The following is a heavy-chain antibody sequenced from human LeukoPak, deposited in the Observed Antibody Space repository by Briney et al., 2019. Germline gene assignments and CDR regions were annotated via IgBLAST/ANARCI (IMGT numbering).Heavy chain of an antibody. CDR2: ISSSGSTI. Sequence: GGSLRLSCAASGFTFSDYYMSWIRQAPGKGLEWVSYISSSGSTIYYADSVKGRFTISRDNSKNTLYLQMNSLRAEDTAVYYCAKSFPPCSGGSCYHFDYWGQGTLVTVSS. D-gene: IGHD2-15*01. CDR3: AKSFPPCSGGSCYHFDY. V-gene: IGHV3-11*01. CDR1: GFTFSDYY. J-gene: IGHJ4*02.